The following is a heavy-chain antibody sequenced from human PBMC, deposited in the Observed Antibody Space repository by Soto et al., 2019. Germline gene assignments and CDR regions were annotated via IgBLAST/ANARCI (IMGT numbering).Heavy chain of an antibody. J-gene: IGHJ4*02. CDR1: GYTFTTYG. V-gene: IGHV1-18*01. CDR3: ARGRYGDY. D-gene: IGHD1-1*01. CDR2: ISAHNGNT. Sequence: QVHLVQSGAEVKKPGASVKVSCKGSGYTFTTYGITWVRQAPGQGLERMGWISAHNGNTNYAQKLQGRGTVTRDTSTRRASVERRSLRSDETAVYYCARGRYGDYGGQGALVTVTS.